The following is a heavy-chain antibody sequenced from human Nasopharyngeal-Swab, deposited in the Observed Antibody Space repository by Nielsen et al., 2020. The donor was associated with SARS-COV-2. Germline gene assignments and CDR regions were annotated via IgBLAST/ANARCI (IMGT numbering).Heavy chain of an antibody. CDR2: ISAYNSNT. D-gene: IGHD3-22*01. CDR3: ARDAATMIVGLNWFDP. J-gene: IGHJ5*02. V-gene: IGHV1-18*01. Sequence: ASVKVSCKASGYTFTSYGISWVRQAPGQGLEWMGWISAYNSNTNYAQKLQGRVTMTTDTSTSTAYMELRSLRSDDTAVYYCARDAATMIVGLNWFDPWGQGTLVTVSS. CDR1: GYTFTSYG.